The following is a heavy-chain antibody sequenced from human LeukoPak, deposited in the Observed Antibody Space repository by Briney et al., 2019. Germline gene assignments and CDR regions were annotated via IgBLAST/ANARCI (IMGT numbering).Heavy chain of an antibody. CDR1: GGSFSGYY. Sequence: SETLSLTCAVYGGSFSGYYWSWIRQPPGKGLEWIGEINHSGSTNYNPSLKSRVTISVDTSKNQFSLKLSFVTAADTAVYYCARDFSPDTYYDFWSGYADAFDIWGQGTMVTVSS. CDR2: INHSGST. J-gene: IGHJ3*02. CDR3: ARDFSPDTYYDFWSGYADAFDI. V-gene: IGHV4-34*01. D-gene: IGHD3-3*01.